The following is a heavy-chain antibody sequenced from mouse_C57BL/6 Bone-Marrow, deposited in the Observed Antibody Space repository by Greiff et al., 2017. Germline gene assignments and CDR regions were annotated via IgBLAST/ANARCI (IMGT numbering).Heavy chain of an antibody. D-gene: IGHD2-2*01. V-gene: IGHV1-59*01. CDR2: IDPSDSYT. Sequence: QVQLQQSGAELVRPGTSVKLSCKASGYTFTSYWMHWVKQRPGQGLEWIGVIDPSDSYTNYNQKFKGKATLTVDTSSSTAYMQLSSLTSEDSAVYYCARGDLLWLRGSFYWGQGTLVTVSA. CDR1: GYTFTSYW. J-gene: IGHJ3*01. CDR3: ARGDLLWLRGSFY.